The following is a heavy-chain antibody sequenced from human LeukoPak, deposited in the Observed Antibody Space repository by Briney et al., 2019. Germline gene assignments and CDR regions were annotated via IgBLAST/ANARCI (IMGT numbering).Heavy chain of an antibody. CDR2: IRYDGSNK. Sequence: GGSLRLSCATSGFTFSSYGMHWVRQAPGKGLEWVAFIRYDGSNKYYADSVKGRFTISRDNSKNTLYLQMNSLRAEDTAVYYCAKDRVEAAAGSIDYWGQGTLVTVSS. CDR3: AKDRVEAAAGSIDY. CDR1: GFTFSSYG. V-gene: IGHV3-30*02. J-gene: IGHJ4*02. D-gene: IGHD6-13*01.